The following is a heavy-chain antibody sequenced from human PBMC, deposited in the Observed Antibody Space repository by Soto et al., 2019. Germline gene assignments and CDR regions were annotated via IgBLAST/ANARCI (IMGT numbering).Heavy chain of an antibody. CDR1: GYTFIDYY. D-gene: IGHD1-26*01. CDR2: INPHSGDT. V-gene: IGHV1-2*06. CDR3: ARSGYPGSYHPPAF. Sequence: ASVKVSCKASGYTFIDYYIHWVRQAPGQGLEWMGRINPHSGDTNSPPKFQARVTMTRDTSNSTAYMELKRLYSNDTAVYHCARSGYPGSYHPPAFWGPGPMVTVYS. J-gene: IGHJ4*02.